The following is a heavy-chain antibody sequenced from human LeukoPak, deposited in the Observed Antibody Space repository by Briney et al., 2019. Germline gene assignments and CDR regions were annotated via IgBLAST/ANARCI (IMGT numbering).Heavy chain of an antibody. CDR1: GFTFSSYA. Sequence: GGSLRLSCAASGFTFSSYAMSWVRQAPGKGLEWVSAISGSGGSTYYADSVKGRFTISRDNSKNTLYLQLNSLRAEDTAVYYCAKKNGDSSGYYLYYFDYWGQGTLATVSS. V-gene: IGHV3-23*01. J-gene: IGHJ4*02. CDR2: ISGSGGST. D-gene: IGHD3-22*01. CDR3: AKKNGDSSGYYLYYFDY.